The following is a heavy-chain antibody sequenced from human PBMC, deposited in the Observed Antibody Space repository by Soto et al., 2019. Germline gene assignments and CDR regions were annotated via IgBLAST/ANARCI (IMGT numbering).Heavy chain of an antibody. Sequence: SETLSLTCAVSGGSISSGGYSWSWIRQPPGKGLEWIGYIYHSGSTYYNPSLKSRITINPDTSKNQFSLHLNSVTPEDAAVYYCVRLIGNSWLDFWGQGTLVTVSS. CDR3: VRLIGNSWLDF. CDR1: GGSISSGGYS. V-gene: IGHV4-30-2*05. J-gene: IGHJ5*01. CDR2: IYHSGST. D-gene: IGHD1-26*01.